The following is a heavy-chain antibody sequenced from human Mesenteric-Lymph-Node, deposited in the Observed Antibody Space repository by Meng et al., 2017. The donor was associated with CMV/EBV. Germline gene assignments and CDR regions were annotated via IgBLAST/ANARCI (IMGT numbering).Heavy chain of an antibody. V-gene: IGHV3-66*02. CDR1: GFTVSNHY. J-gene: IGHJ4*02. Sequence: GGSLRPSCAAFGFTVSNHYMSWVRQAPGKGLEWVSVIYSGGRTFYAESVKGRFTISRDNSKNTLYLQMDSLRHEDTAFYHCVKEGIRDEWPRDFDYWGQGLLVTVSS. CDR2: IYSGGRT. CDR3: VKEGIRDEWPRDFDY. D-gene: IGHD2-21*01.